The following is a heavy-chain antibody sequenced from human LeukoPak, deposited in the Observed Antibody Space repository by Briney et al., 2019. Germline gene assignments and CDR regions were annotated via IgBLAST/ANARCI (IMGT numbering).Heavy chain of an antibody. CDR2: ISAYNGNT. J-gene: IGHJ6*03. CDR1: GYTFTSYY. Sequence: EASVKVSCKASGYTFTSYYMHWVRQAPGQGPEWMGWISAYNGNTNYAQKVQDRVTMTTDTSTSTAYMELRSLRSDDTAVYYCARDGQQLVPHYYYMDVWGKGTTVTVSS. CDR3: ARDGQQLVPHYYYMDV. V-gene: IGHV1-18*04. D-gene: IGHD6-6*01.